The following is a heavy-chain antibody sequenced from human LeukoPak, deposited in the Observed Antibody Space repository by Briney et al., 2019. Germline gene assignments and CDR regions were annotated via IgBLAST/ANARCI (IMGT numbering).Heavy chain of an antibody. V-gene: IGHV4-34*01. CDR3: ARLLPRWLQPDY. J-gene: IGHJ4*02. D-gene: IGHD5-24*01. CDR2: INHSGST. Sequence: SETLSLTCAVYGGSFSGYYWSWIRQPPGKGLEWIGEINHSGSTNYNPSLKSRVTISVDTSKNQFSLKLSSVTAADRAVYYCARLLPRWLQPDYWGQGPLVTVSS. CDR1: GGSFSGYY.